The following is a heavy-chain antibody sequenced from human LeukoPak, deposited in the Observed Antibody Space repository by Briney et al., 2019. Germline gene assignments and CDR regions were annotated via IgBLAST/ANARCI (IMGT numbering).Heavy chain of an antibody. CDR3: ARGIRITMVRGPRRGDYYFDY. D-gene: IGHD3-10*01. CDR2: MNPNSGNT. CDR1: GYTFTSYD. V-gene: IGHV1-8*01. Sequence: GASVKVSXKASGYTFTSYDINWVRQASGQGLEWMGWMNPNSGNTGYAQKFQGRVTMTRNTSISTAYMELSSLRSEDTAVYYCARGIRITMVRGPRRGDYYFDYWGQGTLVTVSS. J-gene: IGHJ4*02.